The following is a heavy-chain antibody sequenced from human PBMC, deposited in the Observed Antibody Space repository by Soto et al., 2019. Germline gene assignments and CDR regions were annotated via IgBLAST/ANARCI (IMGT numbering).Heavy chain of an antibody. CDR3: ARRGDGYNYYYGMDV. D-gene: IGHD5-12*01. Sequence: GESLKISCKGSGYSFTSYWISWVRQMPGKGLEWMGRIDPSDSYTNYSPSFQGHVTISADKSISTAYLQWSSLKASDTAMYYCARRGDGYNYYYGMDVRGQGTTVTVSS. J-gene: IGHJ6*02. V-gene: IGHV5-10-1*01. CDR1: GYSFTSYW. CDR2: IDPSDSYT.